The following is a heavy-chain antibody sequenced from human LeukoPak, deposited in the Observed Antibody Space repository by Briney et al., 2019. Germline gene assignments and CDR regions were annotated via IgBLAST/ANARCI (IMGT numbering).Heavy chain of an antibody. CDR2: ISYTGTYI. J-gene: IGHJ4*02. V-gene: IGHV3-21*04. CDR1: AFSLSAYN. CDR3: VRDRGTYRPIDY. Sequence: PGGSLRLSCAASAFSLSAYNMNWVRQAPGKGLEWVSSISYTGTYIYYADSVKGRFTISRDNAQNSLYLQMNSLRAEDTAIYYCVRDRGTYRPIDYWGQGTLVTVSS. D-gene: IGHD1-26*01.